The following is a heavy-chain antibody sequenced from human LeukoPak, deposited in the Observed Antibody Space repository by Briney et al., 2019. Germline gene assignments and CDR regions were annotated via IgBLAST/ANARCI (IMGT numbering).Heavy chain of an antibody. V-gene: IGHV3-9*01. J-gene: IGHJ6*02. CDR1: GFNFDDYA. D-gene: IGHD2-21*01. CDR3: ARDMAHIRRIWSASQFYYAMDV. CDR2: SKWGGDST. Sequence: GRSLRLSCVASGFNFDDYAMHWVRQAPGKGLEWVASSKWGGDSTGYADSVKGRFTISRDNAKNSLYLEMNSLRPEDTALYYCARDMAHIRRIWSASQFYYAMDVWGQGTTVTVSS.